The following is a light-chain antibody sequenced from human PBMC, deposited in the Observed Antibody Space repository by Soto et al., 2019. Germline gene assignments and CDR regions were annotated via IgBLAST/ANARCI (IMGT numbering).Light chain of an antibody. CDR2: WAS. V-gene: IGKV4-1*01. Sequence: DIVMTQSRDSLAVSLGERATINCKSSQSLLYSSNNKNYLVWYQQKPGQPPKLLIYWASTRESGVPDRFSGSGSGTDFTLTISSLQAEDVAVYYCQQSYTTPFTFGPGTKVDIK. CDR1: QSLLYSSNNKNY. CDR3: QQSYTTPFT. J-gene: IGKJ3*01.